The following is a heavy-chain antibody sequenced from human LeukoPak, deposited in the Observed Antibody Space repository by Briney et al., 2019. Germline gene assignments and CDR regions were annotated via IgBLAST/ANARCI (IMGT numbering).Heavy chain of an antibody. V-gene: IGHV4-30-4*01. CDR1: GGSISSGDYY. D-gene: IGHD4-17*01. J-gene: IGHJ5*02. Sequence: PSQTLSLTCTVSGGSISSGDYYWSWIRQPPGKGLEWIGYIYYSGSTYYNLSLKSRVTISVDTSKNQFSLKLSSVTAADTAVYYCARVPHDYGDYLGVILWFDPWGQGTLVTVSS. CDR2: IYYSGST. CDR3: ARVPHDYGDYLGVILWFDP.